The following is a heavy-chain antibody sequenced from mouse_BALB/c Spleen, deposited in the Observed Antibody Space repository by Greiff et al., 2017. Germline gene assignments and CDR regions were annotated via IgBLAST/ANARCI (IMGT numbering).Heavy chain of an antibody. CDR3: TRAPTGFFDY. J-gene: IGHJ2*01. D-gene: IGHD4-1*02. CDR2: ISSGGSYT. V-gene: IGHV5-6-4*01. CDR1: GFTFSSYT. Sequence: EVQVVESGGGLVKPGGSLKLSCAASGFTFSSYTMSWVRQTPEKRLEWVATISSGGSYTYYPDSVKGRFTISRDNAKNTLYLQMSSLKSEDTAMYYCTRAPTGFFDYWGQGTTLTVSS.